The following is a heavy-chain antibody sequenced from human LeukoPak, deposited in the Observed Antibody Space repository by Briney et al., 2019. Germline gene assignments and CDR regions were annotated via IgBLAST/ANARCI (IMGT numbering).Heavy chain of an antibody. CDR2: IKQDGSEK. V-gene: IGHV3-7*03. CDR3: ARRAGAYSHPYDY. CDR1: GFTFSSYW. D-gene: IGHD4/OR15-4a*01. Sequence: GGSLRLSCAASGFTFSSYWMSWVRQAPGKGLEWVANIKQDGSEKYYVDAVKGRFTISRDNSKNTLYLQMNSLRAEDTAVYYCARRAGAYSHPYDYWGQGTLVTVSS. J-gene: IGHJ4*02.